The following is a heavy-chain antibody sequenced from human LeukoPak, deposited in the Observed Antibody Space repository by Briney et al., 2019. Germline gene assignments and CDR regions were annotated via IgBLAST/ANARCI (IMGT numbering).Heavy chain of an antibody. V-gene: IGHV4-34*01. D-gene: IGHD2-15*01. J-gene: IGHJ6*03. Sequence: KPSETLSLTCAVYGGSFSGYYWSWIRQPPGKGLEWIGEINHSGSTNYNPSLKSRVTISVDTSKNQFSLKLSSVTAADTAVYYCARVGRYYCSGGSCYGGHYYYYYYMDVWGKGTTVTVSS. CDR2: INHSGST. CDR3: ARVGRYYCSGGSCYGGHYYYYYYMDV. CDR1: GGSFSGYY.